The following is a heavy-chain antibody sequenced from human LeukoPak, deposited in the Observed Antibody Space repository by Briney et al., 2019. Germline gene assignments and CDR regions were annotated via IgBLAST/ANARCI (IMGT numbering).Heavy chain of an antibody. D-gene: IGHD6-13*01. CDR3: AREGAATVYGMDV. J-gene: IGHJ6*02. CDR2: IYSGGSI. V-gene: IGHV3-66*01. Sequence: GGSLRLSCAASGFTVSSNYMSWVRQAPGNGLEWVSVIYSGGSIYYADSVKGRFTISRDNSKNTLYLQMNRLGAEDTAVYYCAREGAATVYGMDVWGQGTTVTVSS. CDR1: GFTVSSNY.